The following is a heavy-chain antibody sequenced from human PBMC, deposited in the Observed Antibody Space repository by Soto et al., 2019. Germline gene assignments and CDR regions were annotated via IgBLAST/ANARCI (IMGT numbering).Heavy chain of an antibody. D-gene: IGHD3-16*01. V-gene: IGHV4-31*03. CDR3: ARDRIMLTFGGGSGEWGIDS. Sequence: QVQLQESGPGLVKPSQTLSLTCTVSGDSITSGVHYWSWIRQHPGKGLEGIGYIFYSGISYNNPSLRSRLTTSVETTKNHSSLTLSAVTAADTAVYYCARDRIMLTFGGGSGEWGIDSWGQGTLVTVSS. CDR1: GDSITSGVHY. J-gene: IGHJ4*02. CDR2: IFYSGIS.